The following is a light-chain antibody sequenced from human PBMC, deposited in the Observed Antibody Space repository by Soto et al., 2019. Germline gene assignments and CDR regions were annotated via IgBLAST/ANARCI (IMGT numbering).Light chain of an antibody. V-gene: IGLV1-40*01. CDR3: QSYDSSLSGYV. CDR1: SSNIGAGYE. CDR2: ENN. Sequence: QSVLTQPPSVSEAPGQRVTISCTGSSSNIGAGYEAHWYQQVPGTAPNLLIYENNNRPSGVTDRFSGSKSGTSASLASTGLQAEDEAEYYCQSYDSSLSGYVFGTGTKRTVL. J-gene: IGLJ1*01.